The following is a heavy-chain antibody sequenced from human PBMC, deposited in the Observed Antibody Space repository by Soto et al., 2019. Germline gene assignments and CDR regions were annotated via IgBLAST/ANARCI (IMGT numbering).Heavy chain of an antibody. J-gene: IGHJ4*02. CDR2: IIPILGVA. CDR1: GGTFSSYT. CDR3: GRDPRYSSSYDY. V-gene: IGHV1-69*04. D-gene: IGHD6-13*01. Sequence: SVKVSCKASGGTFSSYTISWVRQAPGQGLEWMGRIIPILGVANYAQKFQGRVTITADKSTSTAYMELSSLRSEDTAVYYCGRDPRYSSSYDYWGQGTLVTVSS.